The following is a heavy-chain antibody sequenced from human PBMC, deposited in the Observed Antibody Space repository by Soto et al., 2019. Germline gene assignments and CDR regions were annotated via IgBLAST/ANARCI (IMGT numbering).Heavy chain of an antibody. D-gene: IGHD3-16*01. Sequence: SGPTLENPTQTLTLTCTFSGFSLSTTGVGVSWIRQPPGKALEWLALIYWHDDERYSPSLKSRLTITKDTSKNQVVLTMTNMDPVDTATYYCAHRGGATVGLYYFDYWGQGALVTVSS. J-gene: IGHJ4*02. CDR1: GFSLSTTGVG. V-gene: IGHV2-5*01. CDR2: IYWHDDE. CDR3: AHRGGATVGLYYFDY.